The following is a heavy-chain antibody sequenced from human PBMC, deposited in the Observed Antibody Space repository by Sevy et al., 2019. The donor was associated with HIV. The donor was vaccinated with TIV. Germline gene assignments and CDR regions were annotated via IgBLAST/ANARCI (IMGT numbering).Heavy chain of an antibody. Sequence: ASVKVSCKASGYTFTSYGISWVRQAPGQGLEWMGWISAYNGNTNYAQKLQGRVTMTTDTSTSTAYMELMSLGSDDTAVYYCARVGSRFIVVVVAATRGDAFDIWGQGTMVTVSS. CDR3: ARVGSRFIVVVVAATRGDAFDI. J-gene: IGHJ3*02. V-gene: IGHV1-18*01. D-gene: IGHD2-15*01. CDR1: GYTFTSYG. CDR2: ISAYNGNT.